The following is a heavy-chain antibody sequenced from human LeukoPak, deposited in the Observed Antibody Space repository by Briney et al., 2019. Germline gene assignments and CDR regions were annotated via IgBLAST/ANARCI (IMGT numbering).Heavy chain of an antibody. CDR1: GSTVSSNY. V-gene: IGHV3-53*01. CDR2: IYSGGST. J-gene: IGHJ4*02. CDR3: ARGGVVVPFDY. Sequence: GGSLRLSCPPSGSTVSSNYMSWVRQPPGRGREWVSVIYSGGSTYYADSVKGRFTISRDNSKNTLYLQMNSLRAEDTAVYYCARGGVVVPFDYWGQGTLVTVSS. D-gene: IGHD3-22*01.